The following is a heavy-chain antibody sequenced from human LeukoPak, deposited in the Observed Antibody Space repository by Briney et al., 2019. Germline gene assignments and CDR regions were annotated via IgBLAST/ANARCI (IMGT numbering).Heavy chain of an antibody. V-gene: IGHV1-8*01. D-gene: IGHD2-2*01. CDR3: ARADCSSTSCPPSYGMDV. J-gene: IGHJ6*02. CDR2: MNPNSGNT. Sequence: ASVKVSCKASGYTFTSYDINLVRQATRQGLEWMGWMNPNSGNTGYAQKFQGRVTMTRNTSISTAYMELSSLRSEDTAVYYCARADCSSTSCPPSYGMDVWGLGTTVTVSS. CDR1: GYTFTSYD.